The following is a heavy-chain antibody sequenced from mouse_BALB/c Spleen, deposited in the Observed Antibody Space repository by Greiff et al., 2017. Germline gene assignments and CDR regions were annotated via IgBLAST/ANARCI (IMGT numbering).Heavy chain of an antibody. CDR1: GFTFSSYA. J-gene: IGHJ3*01. CDR2: ISSGGSYT. Sequence: EVKLMESGGGLVKPGGSLKLSCAASGFTFSSYAMSWVRQSPEKRLEWVAEISSGGSYTYYPDTVTGRFTISRDNAKNTLYLEMSSLRSEDTAMYYCARYYDYDGAWFAYWGQGTLVTVSA. V-gene: IGHV5-9-4*01. D-gene: IGHD2-4*01. CDR3: ARYYDYDGAWFAY.